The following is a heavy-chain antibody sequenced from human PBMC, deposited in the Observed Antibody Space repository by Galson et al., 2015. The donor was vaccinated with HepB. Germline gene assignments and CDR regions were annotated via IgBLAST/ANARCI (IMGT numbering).Heavy chain of an antibody. J-gene: IGHJ3*02. CDR2: IAINGFDK. CDR1: GFSFSSHH. CDR3: ARSTIATGKSEAFDI. V-gene: IGHV3-21*01. D-gene: IGHD1-1*01. Sequence: SLRLSCAASGFSFSSHHMNWVRQAPGKGLEWVSSIAINGFDKYYADSVKGRFTVSRDNAKNSLFLQMSSLGAEDMATYYCARSTIATGKSEAFDIWGQGTRVTVSS.